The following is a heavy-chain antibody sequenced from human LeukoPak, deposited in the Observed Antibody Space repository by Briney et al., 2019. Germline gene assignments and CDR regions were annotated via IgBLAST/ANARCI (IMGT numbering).Heavy chain of an antibody. Sequence: GGSLRLSCAASGFTFSSYEMNWVRQAPGKGLEWVANIKQDGSEKYYVDSVKGRFTISRDNAKNSLYLQMNSLRAEDTAVYYCASKNYGDYGSAFDIWGQGTMVTVSS. J-gene: IGHJ3*02. CDR1: GFTFSSYE. CDR2: IKQDGSEK. D-gene: IGHD4-17*01. V-gene: IGHV3-7*01. CDR3: ASKNYGDYGSAFDI.